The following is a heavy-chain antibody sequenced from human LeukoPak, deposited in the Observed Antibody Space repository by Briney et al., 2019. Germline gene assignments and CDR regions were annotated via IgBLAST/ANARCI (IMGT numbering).Heavy chain of an antibody. Sequence: SGGSLRLSCAASGFTFSNAWMSWVRQAPGKGLEWVGRIKSKTDGGTTDYAAPVKGRFTISRDDSKSTLYLQMNSLKTEDTAVYYCTRIRFLEWFLDYWGQGTLVTVSS. CDR1: GFTFSNAW. CDR2: IKSKTDGGTT. J-gene: IGHJ4*02. V-gene: IGHV3-15*01. CDR3: TRIRFLEWFLDY. D-gene: IGHD3-3*01.